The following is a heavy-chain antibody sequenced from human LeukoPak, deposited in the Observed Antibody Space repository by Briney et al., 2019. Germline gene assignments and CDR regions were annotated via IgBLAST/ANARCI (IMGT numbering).Heavy chain of an antibody. Sequence: GGSLRLSCAASGFPFSSYDMHWVGQVTGKGLEWVSAIMTPGDTYYIDSVKGRFTISRENAKNSLYLQMNNLRVGDTAVYYCARESDPLGAEYIDLWGRGTVVTVSS. D-gene: IGHD7-27*01. CDR1: GFPFSSYD. V-gene: IGHV3-13*04. CDR3: ARESDPLGAEYIDL. CDR2: IMTPGDT. J-gene: IGHJ2*01.